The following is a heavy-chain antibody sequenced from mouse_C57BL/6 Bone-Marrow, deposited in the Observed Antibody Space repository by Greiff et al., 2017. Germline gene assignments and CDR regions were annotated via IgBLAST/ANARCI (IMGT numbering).Heavy chain of an antibody. J-gene: IGHJ2*01. Sequence: QVHVKQSGPELVKPGASVKISCKASGYAFSSSWMNWVKQRPGKGLEWIGRIYPGDGDTNYNGKFKGKATLTADKSSSTAYMQLSSLTSEDSAVYFCARSDYGSSYGYFDYWGQGTTLTVSS. CDR1: GYAFSSSW. CDR2: IYPGDGDT. V-gene: IGHV1-82*01. D-gene: IGHD1-1*01. CDR3: ARSDYGSSYGYFDY.